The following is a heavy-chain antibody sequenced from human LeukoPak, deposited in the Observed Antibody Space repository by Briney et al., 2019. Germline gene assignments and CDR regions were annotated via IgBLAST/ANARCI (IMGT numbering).Heavy chain of an antibody. CDR1: GDSVSSNSAA. CDR2: TYYRSKWYN. V-gene: IGHV6-1*01. D-gene: IGHD4-23*01. Sequence: SQTLSLTCAISGDSVSSNSAAWNWIRQSPSRGLEWLGRTYYRSKWYNDYAVSVKSRITINPDTSKNQFSLQLNSVTPEDTAVYYCAREPKGYDDYGGPTPIRRWFDPWGQGTLVTVSS. J-gene: IGHJ5*02. CDR3: AREPKGYDDYGGPTPIRRWFDP.